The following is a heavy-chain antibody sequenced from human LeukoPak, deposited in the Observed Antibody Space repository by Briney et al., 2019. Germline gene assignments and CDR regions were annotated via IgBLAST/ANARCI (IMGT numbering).Heavy chain of an antibody. J-gene: IGHJ5*02. CDR1: GGSISSSLYH. D-gene: IGHD3-9*01. CDR3: ARLTGYSSESWFDP. Sequence: SETLSLTCTVSGGSISSSLYHWGWIRQSPGKNLEWLGSIYYTGTTHYNPSLKSRVTISVDTSKNQFSLKLSSVTAADTAVYYCARLTGYSSESWFDPWGQGTLVTVSS. CDR2: IYYTGTT. V-gene: IGHV4-39*07.